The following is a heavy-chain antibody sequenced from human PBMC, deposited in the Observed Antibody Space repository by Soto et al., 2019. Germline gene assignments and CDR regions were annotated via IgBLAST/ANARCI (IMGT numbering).Heavy chain of an antibody. D-gene: IGHD3-22*01. CDR1: GFAFSSAW. J-gene: IGHJ4*02. Sequence: GGSLRLSCAASGFAFSSAWMSWVHQAPGKGLEWVGRLKGEAAGGTTDYAAPVKGRFTISRDDSKNTLYLQMNSLKTDDTAVYYCSYDSSRGDYWGLGTLVTVSS. CDR3: SYDSSRGDY. V-gene: IGHV3-15*01. CDR2: LKGEAAGGTT.